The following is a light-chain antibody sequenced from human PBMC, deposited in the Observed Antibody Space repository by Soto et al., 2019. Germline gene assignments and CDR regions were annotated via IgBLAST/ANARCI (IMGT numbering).Light chain of an antibody. Sequence: QLTQSASFLSVSLGDRVTITCGASQGISSYLAWYQQKTGKAPKLLIYAASTLQSGVPSRFSGSGYGTEFNLTISSLQPEDFATYYCQQLNSYPITFGQGTRLEIK. V-gene: IGKV1-9*01. CDR1: QGISSY. J-gene: IGKJ5*01. CDR3: QQLNSYPIT. CDR2: AAS.